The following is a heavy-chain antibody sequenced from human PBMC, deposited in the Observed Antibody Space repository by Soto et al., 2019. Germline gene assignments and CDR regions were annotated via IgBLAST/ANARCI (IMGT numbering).Heavy chain of an antibody. CDR1: GDSFSNYW. Sequence: VEALKISCQGSGDSFSNYWWCWLRQIPGRGLEWMGIIHPGDSDTRYSPFFQGPVTISADNSIRTAYLQWISLKASDPAMYYCSRHNRHSRPWLQGRFAPWGQGPLVPVS. CDR2: IHPGDSDT. J-gene: IGHJ5*02. V-gene: IGHV5-51*01. D-gene: IGHD6-13*01. CDR3: SRHNRHSRPWLQGRFAP.